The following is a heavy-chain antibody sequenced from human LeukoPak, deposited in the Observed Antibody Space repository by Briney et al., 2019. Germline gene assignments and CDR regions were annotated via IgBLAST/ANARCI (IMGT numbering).Heavy chain of an antibody. Sequence: SETLSLTCTVSGASISSPHYYWGWVRQAPGKGLEWIGRVYYSGSTYYSSSLKSRLTLSVDTSKKQFSLKLSSVTAADTAMYYCVRQSGEYCTNGICYLFDYWGQGILVTVSS. CDR1: GASISSPHYY. V-gene: IGHV4-39*01. J-gene: IGHJ4*02. CDR2: VYYSGST. D-gene: IGHD2-8*01. CDR3: VRQSGEYCTNGICYLFDY.